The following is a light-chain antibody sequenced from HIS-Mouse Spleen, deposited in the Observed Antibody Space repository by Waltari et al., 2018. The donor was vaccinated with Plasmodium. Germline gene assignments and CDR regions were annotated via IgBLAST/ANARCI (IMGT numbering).Light chain of an antibody. V-gene: IGKV3-15*01. CDR3: QQYNNWSFT. J-gene: IGKJ3*01. CDR1: QSVSSH. Sequence: EIVMTQSPATLSVSPGERATLSCRASQSVSSHVAWYQQKPVQAPRLLSYGASTRATGIPARFSGSGSGTEFTLTISSLQSEDFAVYYCQQYNNWSFTFGPGTKVDIK. CDR2: GAS.